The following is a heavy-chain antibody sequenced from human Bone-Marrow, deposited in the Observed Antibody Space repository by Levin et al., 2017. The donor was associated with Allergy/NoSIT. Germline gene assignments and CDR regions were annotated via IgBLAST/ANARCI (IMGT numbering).Heavy chain of an antibody. D-gene: IGHD1-26*01. J-gene: IGHJ4*02. CDR2: IGTSRSYI. CDR3: ARGAVGPSGDFDY. V-gene: IGHV3-21*01. Sequence: PGGSLRLSCAASGFTFTTSGMNWVRRAPGKGLEWVSSIGTSRSYIDYADSVKGRFTISRDNAKNSLYLEMNSLRPEDTAVYYCARGAVGPSGDFDYWGQGTLVTVSS. CDR1: GFTFTTSG.